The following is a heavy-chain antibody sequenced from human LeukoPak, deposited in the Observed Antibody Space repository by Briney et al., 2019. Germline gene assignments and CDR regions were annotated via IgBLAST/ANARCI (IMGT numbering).Heavy chain of an antibody. CDR2: IYPGDSDT. J-gene: IGHJ4*02. CDR1: GYIFGSYW. D-gene: IGHD4-17*01. V-gene: IGHV5-51*01. Sequence: PGEPLKISCKGSGYIFGSYWIGWVRQMPGKGLEWLAIIYPGDSDTRYRPSFQGQVTISADKSIKTAYLQWSSLKASDPAMYYCASWTAVTTHYFDFWGQGTLVTVSS. CDR3: ASWTAVTTHYFDF.